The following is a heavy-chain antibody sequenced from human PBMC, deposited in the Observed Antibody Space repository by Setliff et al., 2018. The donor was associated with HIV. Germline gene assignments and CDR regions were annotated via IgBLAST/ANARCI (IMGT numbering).Heavy chain of an antibody. J-gene: IGHJ4*01. CDR1: GYTFTTYS. CDR3: ARGALLAAFDFDH. V-gene: IGHV1-3*01. Sequence: ASVKVSCKASGYTFTTYSLHWGRQAPGQSLEWMGWINVGNGDTKYSRELQGRIIITRDTSANTAYMELSSLRFDDTAVYFCARGALLAAFDFDHWGHGTLVTVSS. CDR2: INVGNGDT. D-gene: IGHD3-10*01.